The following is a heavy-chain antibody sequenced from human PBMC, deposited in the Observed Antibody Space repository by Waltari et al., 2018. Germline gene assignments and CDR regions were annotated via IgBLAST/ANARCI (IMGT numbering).Heavy chain of an antibody. V-gene: IGHV3-23*01. CDR3: ADLDLRGAY. J-gene: IGHJ4*02. CDR2: ISGGGRTT. Sequence: EVQLLESGGGLVRPGGSLRLSCAASGFSFRNYAMSWVRQAPGKGLKWVAGISGGGRTTYYADSVKGRFTISRDNSKNTLYLQINSLRGEDTAVYYCADLDLRGAYWGQGTLVTVSS. CDR1: GFSFRNYA.